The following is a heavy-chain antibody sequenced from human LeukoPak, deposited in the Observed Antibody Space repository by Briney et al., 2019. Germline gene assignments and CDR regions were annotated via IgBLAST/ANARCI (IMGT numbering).Heavy chain of an antibody. V-gene: IGHV4-39*01. CDR3: AGGIVATIPFGY. D-gene: IGHD5-12*01. Sequence: SETLSLTCTVSGGSISSRSYYWGWIRQPPGKGLEWIGSIYYSGSTYYNPSLKSRVTISVDTSKNQFSLKLSSVTAADTAVYYCAGGIVATIPFGYWGQGTLVTVSS. CDR2: IYYSGST. CDR1: GGSISSRSYY. J-gene: IGHJ4*02.